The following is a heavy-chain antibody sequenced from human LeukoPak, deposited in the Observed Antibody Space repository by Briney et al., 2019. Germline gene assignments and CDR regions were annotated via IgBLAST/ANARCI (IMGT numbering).Heavy chain of an antibody. CDR3: AKDQGSVAAAVSWFDP. V-gene: IGHV3-23*01. CDR2: ISGSGGST. J-gene: IGHJ5*02. Sequence: GGSLNLPCAASGFTFSSYAMSWVRQPPGKGLEWIPPISGSGGSTYYADSVKRRFTISRDNSKNTLYLQMNSLRAEDTAVYYCAKDQGSVAAAVSWFDPWGQGTLVTVSS. D-gene: IGHD6-13*01. CDR1: GFTFSSYA.